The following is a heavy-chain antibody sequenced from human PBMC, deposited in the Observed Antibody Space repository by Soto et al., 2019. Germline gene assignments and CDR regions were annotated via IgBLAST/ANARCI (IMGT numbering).Heavy chain of an antibody. Sequence: QVQLVQSGAEVKKPGASVKVSCRASGYTFTSNDINWVRQATGQGLEWMGWMNPKSGNTGNAQKFQGRVTKTRDTSISTAYMDLSSLRSGGTAVDYCSRGAAFDIWGQGTKVTVSS. CDR3: SRGAAFDI. CDR1: GYTFTSND. J-gene: IGHJ3*02. CDR2: MNPKSGNT. V-gene: IGHV1-8*01.